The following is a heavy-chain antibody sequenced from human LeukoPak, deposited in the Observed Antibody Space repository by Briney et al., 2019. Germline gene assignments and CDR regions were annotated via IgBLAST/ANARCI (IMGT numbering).Heavy chain of an antibody. CDR2: FYYTGNS. D-gene: IGHD2-21*01. Sequence: PSETLSLTCTVSGGSISGTTYSWGWGWIRQPPGKGLEWIGNFYYTGNSYYNPSLKSRVTISVDMSKNQFSLKLSAVTAADTAVYYCARRSVADYWYFDFWGRGTLVTVSS. V-gene: IGHV4-39*01. J-gene: IGHJ2*01. CDR1: GGSISGTTYS. CDR3: ARRSVADYWYFDF.